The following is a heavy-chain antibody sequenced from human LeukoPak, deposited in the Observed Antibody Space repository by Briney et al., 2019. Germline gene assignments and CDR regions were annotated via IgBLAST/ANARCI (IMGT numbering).Heavy chain of an antibody. CDR3: ARGVTIFGVVIKFYNWFDP. CDR2: INSDGSST. V-gene: IGHV3-74*01. J-gene: IGHJ5*02. Sequence: GGSLRLSCAASGFTFSGYWMHWVRQAPGKGRVWVARINSDGSSTSYTESVKGRFTICRDNDKKTLYLKMNSMRAEDTAVYYCARGVTIFGVVIKFYNWFDPWGQGTLVTVSS. CDR1: GFTFSGYW. D-gene: IGHD3-3*01.